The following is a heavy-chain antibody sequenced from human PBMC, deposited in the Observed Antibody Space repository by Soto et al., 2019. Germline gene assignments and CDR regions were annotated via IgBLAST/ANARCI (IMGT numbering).Heavy chain of an antibody. V-gene: IGHV1-8*01. CDR3: AREKSGYYDY. CDR2: MNPKSGNT. Sequence: QVQLMQSGAEVKKPGASVKVSCKASGYTFTRYDINWVRQATGQGIEWMGWMNPKSGNTGYAQKFQGRVTMTRNTSISTAYTELSSLRSEDTAVYYCAREKSGYYDYWGQGTLVTVSS. J-gene: IGHJ4*02. CDR1: GYTFTRYD. D-gene: IGHD3-3*01.